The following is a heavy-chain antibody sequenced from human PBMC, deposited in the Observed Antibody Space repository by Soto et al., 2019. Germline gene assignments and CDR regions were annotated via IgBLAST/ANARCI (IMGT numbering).Heavy chain of an antibody. J-gene: IGHJ4*02. V-gene: IGHV4-59*01. CDR3: VRFWPPPYSDALTDYTDAFDY. CDR2: IDYSGIT. CDR1: GDSMGSYY. D-gene: IGHD3-9*01. Sequence: SETLSLTCAVSGDSMGSYYWTWIRQPPGKGLVWIGYIDYSGITNYSPSLKSRLTISVDTSKKEFSLKLSSVTAADTAVCYCVRFWPPPYSDALTDYTDAFDYWGQGTLVTVSS.